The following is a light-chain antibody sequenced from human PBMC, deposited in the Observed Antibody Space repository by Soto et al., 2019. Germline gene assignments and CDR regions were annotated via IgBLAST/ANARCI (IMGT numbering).Light chain of an antibody. Sequence: DIVLTQSPDTLSLSPGERATLSCRASQNVRTFLAWYQQKPGQAPRLLISVSSYRATGIPSRFSGSASGTDFPLTISRLEPEDFAVYYCLQRSNWPLTFGGGTKVEI. CDR1: QNVRTF. V-gene: IGKV3-11*01. J-gene: IGKJ4*01. CDR3: LQRSNWPLT. CDR2: VSS.